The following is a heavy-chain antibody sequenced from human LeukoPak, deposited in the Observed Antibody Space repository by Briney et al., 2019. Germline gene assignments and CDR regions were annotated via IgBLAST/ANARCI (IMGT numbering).Heavy chain of an antibody. Sequence: ASVKVSCKASGYTFTGYYMHWVRQPPGQGLEWMGWINPSSGGTNYAQKIQGRLTMTRDTSISTAYMELSRLRSDDTAVYYCARGWGSSSWYRAGYWGQGTLVTVSS. V-gene: IGHV1-2*02. CDR3: ARGWGSSSWYRAGY. CDR2: INPSSGGT. CDR1: GYTFTGYY. D-gene: IGHD6-13*01. J-gene: IGHJ4*02.